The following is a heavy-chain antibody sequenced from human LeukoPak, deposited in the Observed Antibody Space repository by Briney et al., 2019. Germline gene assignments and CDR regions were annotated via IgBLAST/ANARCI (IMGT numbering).Heavy chain of an antibody. Sequence: PGGSLRLSCAASGFTFSSYAMSWVRQAPGKGLEWVSVISGSSDSTCYADSVKGRFTISRDNSKNTLYLQMNSLTAEDTAVYYCAKVGSGRTFDIWGQGTMVTVSS. CDR2: ISGSSDST. D-gene: IGHD1-26*01. CDR1: GFTFSSYA. J-gene: IGHJ3*02. CDR3: AKVGSGRTFDI. V-gene: IGHV3-23*01.